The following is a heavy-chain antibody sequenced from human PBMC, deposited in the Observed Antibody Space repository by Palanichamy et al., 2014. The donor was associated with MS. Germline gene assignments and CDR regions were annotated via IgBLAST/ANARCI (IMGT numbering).Heavy chain of an antibody. CDR3: ARDRAQTVGDLSLITVSDI. V-gene: IGHV3-30*01. CDR1: GFTFRTFA. D-gene: IGHD3-16*02. Sequence: QVLLMESGGGVVPPGGSLRLSCAASGFTFRTFAMHWVRQAPGKAPEWVAVISYDRTTTYYAESVKGRFTISTDDSKSALYLQMNSLRSEDTAVYYCARDRAQTVGDLSLITVSDIWGQGTMVTVSA. J-gene: IGHJ3*02. CDR2: ISYDRTTT.